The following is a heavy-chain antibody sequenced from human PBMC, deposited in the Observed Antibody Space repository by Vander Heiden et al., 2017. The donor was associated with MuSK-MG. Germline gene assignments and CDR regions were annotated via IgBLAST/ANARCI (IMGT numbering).Heavy chain of an antibody. CDR3: ARSMASGYYYYMDV. V-gene: IGHV4-4*07. CDR2: INTGGII. Sequence: QVQLQESGPGLVKPSETLSLTCTVSGGSISSFFWSWIRQPAGGALEWIGRINTGGIIKYNASLRSRVTMSVDSSKNQISLKLTSVTAADTAVYYCARSMASGYYYYMDVWGKGTTVTVSS. J-gene: IGHJ6*03. CDR1: GGSISSFF.